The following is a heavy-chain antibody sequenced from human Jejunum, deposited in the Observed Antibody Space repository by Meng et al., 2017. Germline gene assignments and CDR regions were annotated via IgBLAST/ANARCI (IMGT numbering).Heavy chain of an antibody. V-gene: IGHV4-61*08. CDR1: GGSVSSAGYQ. D-gene: IGHD1-26*01. J-gene: IGHJ4*02. CDR2: AST. Sequence: QWSGPGLVSPSHTLSLLCSVSGGSVSSAGYQWSWIRQPPGKGLEWIGYASTNYNPSLKSRVTISVDTSKNQFSLRLTSVTAADTAVYYCARDHMGSLDYWGQGILVTVSS. CDR3: ARDHMGSLDY.